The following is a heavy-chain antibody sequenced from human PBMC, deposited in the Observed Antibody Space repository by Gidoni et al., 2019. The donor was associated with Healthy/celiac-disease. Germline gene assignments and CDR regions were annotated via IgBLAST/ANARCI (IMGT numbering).Heavy chain of an antibody. J-gene: IGHJ6*03. Sequence: QVQLQQWGAGLLKPSETLSLTCAVYGGSLSGYYWSWIRQPPGKGLEWIGEINHSGSTNYNPSLKSRVTISVDTSKNQFSLKLSSVTAADTAVYYCARAAGRSGRQYYYYYYMDVWGKGTTVTVSS. V-gene: IGHV4-34*01. CDR3: ARAAGRSGRQYYYYYYMDV. CDR1: GGSLSGYY. CDR2: INHSGST. D-gene: IGHD3-10*01.